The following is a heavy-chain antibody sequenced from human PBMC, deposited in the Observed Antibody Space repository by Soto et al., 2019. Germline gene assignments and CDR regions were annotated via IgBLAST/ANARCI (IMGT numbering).Heavy chain of an antibody. CDR1: GGTFSSYA. CDR3: AREKGGNYYDSSGYFDY. J-gene: IGHJ4*02. D-gene: IGHD3-22*01. CDR2: IIPIFGTA. Sequence: QVQLVQSGAEVKKPGSSVKVSCKASGGTFSSYAISWVRQAPGQGLEWMGGIIPIFGTANYAQKFQGRVTITADEFTSTAYMELSSLRSEDTAVYYCAREKGGNYYDSSGYFDYWGQGTLVTVSS. V-gene: IGHV1-69*01.